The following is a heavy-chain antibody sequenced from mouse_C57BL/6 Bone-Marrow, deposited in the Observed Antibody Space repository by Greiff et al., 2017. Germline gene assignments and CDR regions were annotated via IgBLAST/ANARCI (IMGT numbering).Heavy chain of an antibody. D-gene: IGHD6-1*01. V-gene: IGHV1-4*01. CDR2: INPSSGYT. J-gene: IGHJ1*03. CDR3: ARWGSLYWYFDV. Sequence: VQLQESGAELARPGASVKMSCKASGYTFTSYTMHWVKQRPGQGLEWVGYINPSSGYTTYNQKFKDKATLTADKSSSTAYMQLSSLTSEDSAVYYCARWGSLYWYFDVWGTGTTVTVSS. CDR1: GYTFTSYT.